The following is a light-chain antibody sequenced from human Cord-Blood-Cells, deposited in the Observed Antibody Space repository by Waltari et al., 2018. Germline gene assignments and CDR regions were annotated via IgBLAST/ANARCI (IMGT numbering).Light chain of an antibody. CDR3: QQRSNWPRWT. CDR2: DAS. J-gene: IGKJ1*01. V-gene: IGKV3-11*01. CDR1: QSVRSY. Sequence: EIVLTQSPATLSLSPGERATLSCRASQSVRSYLAWYQQKPGQAPRLLIYDASNRATGIPARFSGSGSGTDFTLTISSLEPEDFAVYYCQQRSNWPRWTFGQGTKVEIK.